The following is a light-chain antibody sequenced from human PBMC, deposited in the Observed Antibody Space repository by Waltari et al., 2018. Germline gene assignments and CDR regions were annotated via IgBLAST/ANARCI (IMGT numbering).Light chain of an antibody. CDR3: CSYVGLGTYV. V-gene: IGLV2-23*01. J-gene: IGLJ1*01. Sequence: QSGLTQPASASGSPGQSITISCTGTSSDVGNYNLVSWYQQHPGKAPKLLIYEATTRASGTSDRFSASKSGNTASLTISELQAHEDEADYYCCSYVGLGTYVFGTGTKVTV. CDR2: EAT. CDR1: SSDVGNYNL.